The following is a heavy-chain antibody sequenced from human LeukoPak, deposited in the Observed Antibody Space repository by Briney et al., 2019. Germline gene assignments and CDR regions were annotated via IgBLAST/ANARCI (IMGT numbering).Heavy chain of an antibody. V-gene: IGHV3-23*01. D-gene: IGHD5-24*01. J-gene: IGHJ4*02. Sequence: GGSLRLSCAASGFTFSNYAMSWVRQAPGKGLEWVSAISGSASSTYHADSVKGRFTISRDNGKNSFYLQMSSLRAEDTAVYYCAKSGYNRFDYWGQGTLVTVSS. CDR1: GFTFSNYA. CDR2: ISGSASST. CDR3: AKSGYNRFDY.